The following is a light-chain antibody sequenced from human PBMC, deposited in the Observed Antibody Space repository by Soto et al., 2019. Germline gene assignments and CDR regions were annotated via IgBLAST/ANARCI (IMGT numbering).Light chain of an antibody. CDR2: ENN. CDR3: GTWDSSLSAYV. V-gene: IGLV1-51*02. Sequence: QSVLTQPPSVSAAPGQKVTISCSGSSSKIGNNYVSWYQQLPGTAPKLLIYENNKRPSGIPDRFSGSKSGTSATLGITGLQTGDEADYYCGTWDSSLSAYVFGTG. CDR1: SSKIGNNY. J-gene: IGLJ1*01.